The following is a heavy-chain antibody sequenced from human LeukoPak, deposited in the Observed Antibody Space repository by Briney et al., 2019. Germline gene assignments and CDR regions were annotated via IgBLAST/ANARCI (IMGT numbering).Heavy chain of an antibody. CDR2: INSGGGTT. CDR1: GFTFSIYS. Sequence: GGSLRLSCAASGFTFSIYSMNWVRQAPGKGLEWISYINSGGGTTYYADSVKGRFTISRDNAKNSLYLQMNSLRAEVTAVYYCTKEVRFQIDYWGQGTLVTVSA. CDR3: TKEVRFQIDY. J-gene: IGHJ4*02. V-gene: IGHV3-48*01. D-gene: IGHD3-3*01.